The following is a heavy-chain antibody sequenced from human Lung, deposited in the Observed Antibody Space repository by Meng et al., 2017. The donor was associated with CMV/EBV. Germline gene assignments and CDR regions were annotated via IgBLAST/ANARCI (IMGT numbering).Heavy chain of an antibody. CDR3: AREAVFDRVDP. V-gene: IGHV1-18*01. D-gene: IGHD1-14*01. Sequence: ASVXVSCKASGYTFTSYDIGWVRQAPGQGLEWMGWMSAYNGNTNYAQKLQGRVTMTTDTSTSTAYMELRSLRSDDTAVYYCAREAVFDRVDPWGQGTLVTVSS. CDR1: GYTFTSYD. CDR2: MSAYNGNT. J-gene: IGHJ5*02.